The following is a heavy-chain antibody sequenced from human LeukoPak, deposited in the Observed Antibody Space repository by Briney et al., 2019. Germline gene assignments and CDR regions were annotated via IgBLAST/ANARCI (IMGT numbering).Heavy chain of an antibody. V-gene: IGHV4-59*01. CDR1: GGSIRRYY. CDR3: ARGPVPATPNAFNI. CDR2: LHYSGST. J-gene: IGHJ3*02. D-gene: IGHD2-2*01. Sequence: SETLSLTCTVSGGSIRRYYWSWIRQPPGKGLEWIGFLHYSGSTSYNPSLKSRVTISGDTSKNQFSLKLSSVTAADTAVYYCARGPVPATPNAFNIWGQGTMVTVSS.